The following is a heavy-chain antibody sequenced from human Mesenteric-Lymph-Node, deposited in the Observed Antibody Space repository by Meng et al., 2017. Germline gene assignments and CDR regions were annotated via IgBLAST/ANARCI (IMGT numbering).Heavy chain of an antibody. D-gene: IGHD6-13*01. CDR1: AGSISSSSYY. Sequence: SETLSLTCTVSAGSISSSSYYWGWIRHPPGRGLEWIGSIYYSGSTYYNPSLKSRVTISVDTSKTQFSLKLSSVPAADTAVYYCARDPKGIAAPTNWFDPWGQGTLVTVSS. J-gene: IGHJ5*02. CDR2: IYYSGST. V-gene: IGHV4-39*07. CDR3: ARDPKGIAAPTNWFDP.